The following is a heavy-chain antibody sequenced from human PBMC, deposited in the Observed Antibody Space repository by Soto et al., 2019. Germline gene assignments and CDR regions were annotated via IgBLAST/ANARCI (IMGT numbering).Heavy chain of an antibody. D-gene: IGHD2-21*01. Sequence: GASVKVSCKASGDTRTDFSMHWVRQAPGQRPEWMGWLSVGNGDTKYSQKFQGRVTITRDTSARNAYMELSNLRSEDTAVYYCATSEGDCGGVSCYNYFYFYGMDVWGQGTTVTVSS. CDR2: LSVGNGDT. J-gene: IGHJ6*02. CDR1: GDTRTDFS. V-gene: IGHV1-3*01. CDR3: ATSEGDCGGVSCYNYFYFYGMDV.